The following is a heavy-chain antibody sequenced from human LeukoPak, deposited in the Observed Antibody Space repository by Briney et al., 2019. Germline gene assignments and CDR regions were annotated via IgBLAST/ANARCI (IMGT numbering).Heavy chain of an antibody. D-gene: IGHD2-2*02. CDR2: INPNSGGT. Sequence: ASVKVSCKASGYTFTGYYMHWVRQAPGQGLEWMRWINPNSGGTNYAQKIQGRVTMTRDTSISTAYMELSRLRSDDTAVYYCARDSPGYCSSTSCYTMGYYYYYMDVWGKGTTVTVSS. V-gene: IGHV1-2*02. CDR3: ARDSPGYCSSTSCYTMGYYYYYMDV. J-gene: IGHJ6*03. CDR1: GYTFTGYY.